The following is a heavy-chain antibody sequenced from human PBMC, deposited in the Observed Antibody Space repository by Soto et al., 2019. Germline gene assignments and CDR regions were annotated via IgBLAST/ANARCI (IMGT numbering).Heavy chain of an antibody. CDR1: GGSISSYY. CDR2: IYYSGST. CDR3: ARTYGSGSYYKIYFDY. J-gene: IGHJ4*02. D-gene: IGHD3-10*01. V-gene: IGHV4-59*08. Sequence: PSETLSLTCTVSGGSISSYYWSWIRQPPGKGLDWIGYIYYSGSTNYNPSLKSRVTISVDTSKNQFSLKLSSVTAADTAVYYCARTYGSGSYYKIYFDYWGQGTLVTVSS.